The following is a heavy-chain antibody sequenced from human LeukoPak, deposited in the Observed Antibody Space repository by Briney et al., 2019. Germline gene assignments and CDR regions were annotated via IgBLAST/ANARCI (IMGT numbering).Heavy chain of an antibody. J-gene: IGHJ4*02. CDR3: ARETSSREESYYDFWSGYWYFDY. Sequence: AASVKVSCKASGYTFTSYGISWVRQAPGQGLEWMGWISAYNGNTNYAQKLQGRVTMTTDTSTSTAYMELRSLRSDDTAVYYCARETSSREESYYDFWSGYWYFDYWGQGTLVTVSS. D-gene: IGHD3-3*01. V-gene: IGHV1-18*01. CDR1: GYTFTSYG. CDR2: ISAYNGNT.